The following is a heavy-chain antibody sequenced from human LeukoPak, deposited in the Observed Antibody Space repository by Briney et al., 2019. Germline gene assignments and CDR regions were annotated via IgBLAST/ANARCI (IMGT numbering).Heavy chain of an antibody. V-gene: IGHV4-34*01. J-gene: IGHJ5*02. CDR3: ARPVRGP. CDR1: GGSLSSYY. CDR2: INHSGST. Sequence: SETLSLTCAVYGGSLSSYYWSWIRQPPGKGLEWIGEINHSGSTNYNPSLKSRVTISVDTSTNQFSLKVSSVTAADTAMYYCARPVRGPWGQGALVTVSS.